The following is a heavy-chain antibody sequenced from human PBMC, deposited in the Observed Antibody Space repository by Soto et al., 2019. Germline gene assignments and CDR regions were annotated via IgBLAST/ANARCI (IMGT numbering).Heavy chain of an antibody. Sequence: EVQLLESGGGLVQPGGSLRLSCAASGFTFSNYGMSWVRQAPGKGLEWVSSISGGNTFYAGSVKGRFTISRDNSKNMLYLQMTSLTAEETTVYYCAKAPSSDCNSGACSLRSWGQGTLVTISS. CDR3: AKAPSSDCNSGACSLRS. V-gene: IGHV3-23*01. CDR1: GFTFSNYG. D-gene: IGHD2-21*01. CDR2: SISGGNT. J-gene: IGHJ5*02.